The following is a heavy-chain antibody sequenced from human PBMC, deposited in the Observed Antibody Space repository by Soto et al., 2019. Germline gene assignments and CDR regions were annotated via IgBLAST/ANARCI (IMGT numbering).Heavy chain of an antibody. CDR3: VKDESINWYSGHFRH. J-gene: IGHJ1*01. CDR2: INWNSGSI. Sequence: GGSLRLSCAASGFTFDDYAMHWVRQVTGKGLEWVSGINWNSGSIGYGDSVKGRFAISRDNAKNSLHLQMNSLSAEDTAFYYCVKDESINWYSGHFRHWGQGTLVTVS. V-gene: IGHV3-9*01. D-gene: IGHD6-13*01. CDR1: GFTFDDYA.